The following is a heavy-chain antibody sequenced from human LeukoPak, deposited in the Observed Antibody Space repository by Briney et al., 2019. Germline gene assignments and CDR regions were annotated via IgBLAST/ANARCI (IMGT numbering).Heavy chain of an antibody. V-gene: IGHV3-23*01. D-gene: IGHD3-9*01. Sequence: GGSLRLSCAASGFTFSSYAMSWVRQAPGKGLGWVSAISGSGGSTYYTDSVKGRFTISRDNSKNTLYLQMNSLRAEDTAVYYCANGAARITIFTFWGQGTMVTVSS. J-gene: IGHJ3*01. CDR1: GFTFSSYA. CDR2: ISGSGGST. CDR3: ANGAARITIFTF.